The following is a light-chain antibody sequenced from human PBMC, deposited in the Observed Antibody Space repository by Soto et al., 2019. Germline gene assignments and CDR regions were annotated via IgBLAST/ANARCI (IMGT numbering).Light chain of an antibody. CDR1: QSVRSNY. CDR3: QQYGSSPIT. CDR2: GAS. Sequence: EIVLTQSPGTLSLSPGERATLSCRASQSVRSNYLAWYQQKPGQAPRLLIYGASSRATGIPDRFSGSGSGTDFTLTISRLEPEDFAVYSCQQYGSSPITFGQGTRLEIK. V-gene: IGKV3-20*01. J-gene: IGKJ5*01.